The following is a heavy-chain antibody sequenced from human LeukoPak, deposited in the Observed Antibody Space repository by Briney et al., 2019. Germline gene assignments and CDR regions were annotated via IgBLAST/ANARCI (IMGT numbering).Heavy chain of an antibody. J-gene: IGHJ6*03. D-gene: IGHD3-10*01. CDR3: AKGVGGSANYYYMDV. Sequence: GGSLRLSCAASGFAFSRHGIHWVRQAPGKGLEWVAFIPYDGSNKFYADSVKGRFTISRDNSKNTLYLQMNSLRAEDTAAYYCAKGVGGSANYYYMDVWGKGTTVTVSS. CDR1: GFAFSRHG. CDR2: IPYDGSNK. V-gene: IGHV3-30*02.